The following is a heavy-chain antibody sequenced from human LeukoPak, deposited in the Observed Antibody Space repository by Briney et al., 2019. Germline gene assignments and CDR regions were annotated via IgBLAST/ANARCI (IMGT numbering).Heavy chain of an antibody. D-gene: IGHD1-26*01. Sequence: PGGSLRLSCAVSGLTFNNYAMSWVRQAPGKGLEWVSGISGRGASKYYADSVKGRFTISRDNAKNSLYLQMNSLRAEDTAVYYCARDKIVGATHFDYWGQGTLVTVSS. CDR1: GLTFNNYA. CDR3: ARDKIVGATHFDY. J-gene: IGHJ4*02. V-gene: IGHV3-23*01. CDR2: ISGRGASK.